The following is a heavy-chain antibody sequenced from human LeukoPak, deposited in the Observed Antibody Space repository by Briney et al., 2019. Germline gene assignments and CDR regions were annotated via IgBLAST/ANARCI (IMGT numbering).Heavy chain of an antibody. CDR3: ASIVVVTAILDY. CDR2: ISYDGSNK. Sequence: GGSLRLSCAASGFTFSSYAMHWVRQAPGKGLEWVAVISYDGSNKYYADSVKGRFTISRDNSKNTLYLQMNSLRAEDTAVYYCASIVVVTAILDYGGQGTLVTVSS. D-gene: IGHD2-21*02. CDR1: GFTFSSYA. J-gene: IGHJ4*02. V-gene: IGHV3-30-3*01.